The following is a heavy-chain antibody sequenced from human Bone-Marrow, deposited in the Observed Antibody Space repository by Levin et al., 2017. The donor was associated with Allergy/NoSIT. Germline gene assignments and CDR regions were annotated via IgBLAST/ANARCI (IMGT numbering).Heavy chain of an antibody. Sequence: SQTLSLTCTVSGDSISSGGYYWSWIRQHPGKGLEWIGYIYHSGSSDYSPSLKSRLTIAIDTSKNQFSLQLTSVTAADTGVYYCARVNVYRPYSYYGLDVWGRGTTVTVSS. CDR3: ARVNVYRPYSYYGLDV. D-gene: IGHD5/OR15-5a*01. CDR1: GDSISSGGYY. J-gene: IGHJ6*02. V-gene: IGHV4-31*03. CDR2: IYHSGSS.